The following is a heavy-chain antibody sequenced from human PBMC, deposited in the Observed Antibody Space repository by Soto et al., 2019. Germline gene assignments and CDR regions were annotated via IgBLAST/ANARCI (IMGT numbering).Heavy chain of an antibody. CDR1: GGSISSGGHY. J-gene: IGHJ4*02. D-gene: IGHD5-18*01. V-gene: IGHV4-31*03. CDR3: ARGRIQLWLRTYYFDY. CDR2: IYYSGST. Sequence: SETLSLTCTVSGGSISSGGHYWSWIRQHPGKGLEWIGYIYYSGSTYYNPSLKSRVTISVDTSKNQFSLKLSSVTAADTAVYYCARGRIQLWLRTYYFDYWGQGTLVTVSS.